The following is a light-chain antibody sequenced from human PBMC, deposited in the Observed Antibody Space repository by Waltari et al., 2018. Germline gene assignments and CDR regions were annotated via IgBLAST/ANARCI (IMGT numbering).Light chain of an antibody. CDR2: VDN. V-gene: IGLV1-44*01. CDR3: AAWSDSQDDLYV. J-gene: IGLJ1*01. Sequence: QVVLTQPPSASATPGQRLTIYCYGSSSNIVTHSDDWYQHFPGRAPKLPTYVDNKRPSGVPDRFSGSKSGTSASLAISGLQSADEADYYCAAWSDSQDDLYVFGTGTKVTVL. CDR1: SSNIVTHS.